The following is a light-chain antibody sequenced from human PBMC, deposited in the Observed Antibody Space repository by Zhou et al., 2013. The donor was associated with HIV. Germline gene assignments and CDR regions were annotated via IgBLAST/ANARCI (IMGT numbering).Light chain of an antibody. J-gene: IGKJ3*01. Sequence: EVLMTQSPVTLSVSPGARATLSCRASQSIDTYLAWYQQRPGQPPRLLIYGASTRDTGIPARFSGGGSGTEFTLTITSLQSEDFAVYYCQQYNTWPTFGPGTRVDI. CDR3: QQYNTWPT. CDR1: QSIDTY. CDR2: GAS. V-gene: IGKV3-15*01.